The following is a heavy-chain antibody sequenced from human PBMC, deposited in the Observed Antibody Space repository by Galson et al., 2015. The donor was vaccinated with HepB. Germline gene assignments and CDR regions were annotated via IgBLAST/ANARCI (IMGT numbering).Heavy chain of an antibody. V-gene: IGHV3-23*01. Sequence: SLRLSCAASGFTFFTYSMFWVRQAPGKGLECVSAIGVNPGNTDYADSVRGRFTISRDNSKNMLYLQMNNLRAEDTAVYYCAKGPTKMDSWGQEPWSPSP. CDR3: AKGPTKMDS. J-gene: IGHJ5*01. CDR2: IGVNPGNT. CDR1: GFTFFTYS.